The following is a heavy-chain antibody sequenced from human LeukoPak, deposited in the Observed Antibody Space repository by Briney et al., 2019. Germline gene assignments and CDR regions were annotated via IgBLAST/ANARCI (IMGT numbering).Heavy chain of an antibody. Sequence: SGTLSLTCAVSGGSISSSKWWTWVRQPPGKGLEWIGEISQSGNTNYKPSLKGRVTISLDKSKDQVSLKLSSVTAADTAVYYCARDPEGRVPLDVWGRGTTVTVSS. CDR2: ISQSGNT. CDR1: GGSISSSKW. V-gene: IGHV4-4*02. CDR3: ARDPEGRVPLDV. J-gene: IGHJ6*02.